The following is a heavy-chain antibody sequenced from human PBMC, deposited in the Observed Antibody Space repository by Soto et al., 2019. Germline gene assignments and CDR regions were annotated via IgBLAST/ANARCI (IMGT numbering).Heavy chain of an antibody. V-gene: IGHV4-31*03. CDR2: IYYSGST. CDR3: ERVSCSSTSCYTSYYGMNV. CDR1: GGSISSGGYY. Sequence: QVQLQESGPGLVKPSQTLSLTCTVSGGSISSGGYYWSWIRQHPGKGLEWNGYIYYSGSTYYNPSLKSRVTISVDTSKNPFSLKLSSVTAADTAVYYCERVSCSSTSCYTSYYGMNVWGQGTTVTVSS. J-gene: IGHJ6*02. D-gene: IGHD2-2*02.